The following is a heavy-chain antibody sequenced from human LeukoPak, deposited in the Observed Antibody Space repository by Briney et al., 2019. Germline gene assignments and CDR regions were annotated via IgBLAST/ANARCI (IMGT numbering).Heavy chain of an antibody. V-gene: IGHV4-59*01. CDR3: AGTGLFFDY. D-gene: IGHD7-27*01. Sequence: PSETLSLTCRVSVASICGYYWSWIRQPPGKGLEWIGHMYYSGGTTYNPSLKSRVSISLDTSKKHFSLKLSSVTAADTAVYYCAGTGLFFDYWSQGTLVTVSS. CDR2: MYYSGGT. J-gene: IGHJ4*02. CDR1: VASICGYY.